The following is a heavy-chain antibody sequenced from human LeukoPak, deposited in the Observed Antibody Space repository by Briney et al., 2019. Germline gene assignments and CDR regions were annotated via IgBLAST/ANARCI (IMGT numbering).Heavy chain of an antibody. D-gene: IGHD3-16*01. CDR2: IYSGGST. CDR1: GFTVRNNY. CDR3: ARDYDYIWGSYFGY. Sequence: GGSLRLSCAASGFTVRNNYVSWVRQAPGKGLEWVPFIYSGGSTHYADSVKGRFTISRDNSKNTVYLQMNSLRAEDTAVYYCARDYDYIWGSYFGYWGQGTLVTVSS. V-gene: IGHV3-53*01. J-gene: IGHJ4*02.